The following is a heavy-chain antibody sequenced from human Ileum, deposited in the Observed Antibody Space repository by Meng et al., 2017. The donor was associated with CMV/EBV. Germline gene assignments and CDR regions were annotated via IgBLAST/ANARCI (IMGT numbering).Heavy chain of an antibody. J-gene: IGHJ4*02. CDR1: GHSITSFY. D-gene: IGHD3-16*01. V-gene: IGHV4-4*07. CDR2: IYHGGST. CDR3: ARGPGGFGDFNFDY. Sequence: QVQLQGSGPGLVKPSETLSLTCTVSGHSITSFYWSWIRQPAGKALEWIGRIYHGGSTNYNPSLKSRVTLSVDTSKNQFSMRLTSVTAADTAVYYCARGPGGFGDFNFDYWGQGTLVTVSS.